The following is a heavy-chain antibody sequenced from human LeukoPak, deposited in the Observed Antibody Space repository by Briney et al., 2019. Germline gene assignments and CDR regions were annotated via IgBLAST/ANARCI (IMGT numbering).Heavy chain of an antibody. D-gene: IGHD2-15*01. CDR3: ARDWYCSGGSCYGYFDY. V-gene: IGHV3-33*01. CDR2: IWYDGSNK. Sequence: GGSLRLSYAASGFTFSSYGMHWVRQAPGKGLEWVAVIWYDGSNKYYADSVKGRFTISRDNSKNTLYLQMNSLRAEDTAVYYCARDWYCSGGSCYGYFDYWGQGTLVTVSS. CDR1: GFTFSSYG. J-gene: IGHJ4*02.